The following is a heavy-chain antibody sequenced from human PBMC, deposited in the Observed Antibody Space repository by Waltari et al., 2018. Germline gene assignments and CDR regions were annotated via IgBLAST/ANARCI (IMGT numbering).Heavy chain of an antibody. D-gene: IGHD3-16*01. Sequence: EVQLVESGGGLVQRGGSLRLSCAASGFHVSSYSMNWLPQAPGKGLEWVSYISSSSSTIYYADSVKGRFTISRDNAKNSLYLQMNSLRAEDTAVYYCARDQPKGSRFAFDYWGQGTLVTVSS. V-gene: IGHV3-48*01. CDR1: GFHVSSYS. J-gene: IGHJ4*02. CDR2: ISSSSSTI. CDR3: ARDQPKGSRFAFDY.